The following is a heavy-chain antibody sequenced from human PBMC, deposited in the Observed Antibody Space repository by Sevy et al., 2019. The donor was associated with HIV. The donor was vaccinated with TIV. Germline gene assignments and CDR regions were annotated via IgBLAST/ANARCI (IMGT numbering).Heavy chain of an antibody. CDR2: ISYDGSNK. CDR3: ASSGPLLVVDY. J-gene: IGHJ4*02. D-gene: IGHD2-15*01. V-gene: IGHV3-30*03. Sequence: GGSLRLSCAASVFTFSSYGMHWVRQAPGKGLEWVAVISYDGSNKYYADSVKGRFTISRDNSKNTLYLQMNSLRAEDTAVYYCASSGPLLVVDYWGQGTLVTVSS. CDR1: VFTFSSYG.